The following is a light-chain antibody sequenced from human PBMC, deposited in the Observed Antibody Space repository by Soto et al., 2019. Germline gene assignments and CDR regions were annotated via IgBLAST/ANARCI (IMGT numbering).Light chain of an antibody. V-gene: IGKV1-39*01. Sequence: DIQMTQSPSSLYASVGDRVTITCRASQSTVSYLNWYQQKPGKAPKLLIFGIYRLQGGVPSRFSGSGSGTDFTLTISSLQPEDFATYYCQQSYSTRWTFGQGTKVEIK. CDR3: QQSYSTRWT. J-gene: IGKJ1*01. CDR2: GIY. CDR1: QSTVSY.